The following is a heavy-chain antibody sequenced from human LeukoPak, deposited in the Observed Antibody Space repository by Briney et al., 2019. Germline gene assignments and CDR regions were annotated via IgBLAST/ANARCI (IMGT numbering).Heavy chain of an antibody. D-gene: IGHD2-15*01. CDR1: GFTFSSHG. CDR3: AKRGYCSGGRCYSFHFDY. V-gene: IGHV3-30*18. Sequence: GGSLRLSCAASGFTFSSHGMHWVRQAPGKGLEWVALMSYDGTNKVYADSVKGRFTIPRDNSKNTLYLEMNNLRAEDTAVYYCAKRGYCSGGRCYSFHFDYWGQGTLVTVSS. CDR2: MSYDGTNK. J-gene: IGHJ4*02.